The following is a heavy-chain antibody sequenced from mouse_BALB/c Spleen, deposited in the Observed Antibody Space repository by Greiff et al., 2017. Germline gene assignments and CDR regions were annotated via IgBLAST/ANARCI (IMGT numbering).Heavy chain of an antibody. V-gene: IGHV5-17*02. Sequence: EVKVEESGGGLVQPGGSRKLSCAASGFTFSSFGMHWVRQAPEKGLEWVAYISSGSSTIYYADTVKGRFTISRDNPKNTLFLQMTSLRSEDTAMYYCARDDGYGYFDVWGAGTTVTVSS. CDR1: GFTFSSFG. J-gene: IGHJ1*01. CDR3: ARDDGYGYFDV. CDR2: ISSGSSTI. D-gene: IGHD2-3*01.